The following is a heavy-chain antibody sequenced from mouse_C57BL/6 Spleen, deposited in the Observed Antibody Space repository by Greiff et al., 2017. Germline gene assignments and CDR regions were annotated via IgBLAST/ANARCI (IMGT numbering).Heavy chain of an antibody. Sequence: VQLKESGPGLVKPSQSLSLTCSVTGYSITSGYYWNWIRQFPGNKLEWIGYISYDGSNNYNPSLKNRISITRDTSKNQYFLKLNSVTTEDTATYYCARVEDSNSFAYWGQGTLVTVSA. CDR2: ISYDGSN. CDR1: GYSITSGYY. V-gene: IGHV3-6*01. D-gene: IGHD2-5*01. J-gene: IGHJ3*01. CDR3: ARVEDSNSFAY.